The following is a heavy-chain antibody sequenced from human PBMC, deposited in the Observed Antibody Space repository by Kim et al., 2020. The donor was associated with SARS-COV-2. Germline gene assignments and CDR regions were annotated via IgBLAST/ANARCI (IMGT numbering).Heavy chain of an antibody. J-gene: IGHJ4*02. D-gene: IGHD4-17*01. Sequence: SETLSLTCTVSGGSISSSSYYWGWIRQPPGKGLEWIGSIYYSGSTYYNPSLKSRVTISVDTSKNQFSLKLSSVTAADTAVYYCARRGSYGDYVRYWGQGTLVTVSS. CDR1: GGSISSSSYY. CDR2: IYYSGST. V-gene: IGHV4-39*01. CDR3: ARRGSYGDYVRY.